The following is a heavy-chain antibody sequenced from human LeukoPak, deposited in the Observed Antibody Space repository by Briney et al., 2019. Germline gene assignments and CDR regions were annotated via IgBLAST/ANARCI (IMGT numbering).Heavy chain of an antibody. D-gene: IGHD5-12*01. J-gene: IGHJ5*02. V-gene: IGHV4-39*01. CDR2: ICYSGST. CDR1: GGSISSSSYY. Sequence: SETLSLTCTVSGGSISSSSYYWGWIRQPPGKGLEWIGSICYSGSTYYNPSLKSRVTISVDTSKNQFSLKLSSVTAADTAVYYCASKSGYSWVDPWGQGTLVTVSS. CDR3: ASKSGYSWVDP.